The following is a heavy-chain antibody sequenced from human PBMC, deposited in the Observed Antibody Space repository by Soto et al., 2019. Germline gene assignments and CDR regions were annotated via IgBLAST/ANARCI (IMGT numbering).Heavy chain of an antibody. CDR1: GFTFSSYS. Sequence: GGSLRLSCAASGFTFSSYSMNWVRQAPGKGLEWVAFITSDGSNKYYADFVKGRFTISRDNSKNTLYLQMNSLRAEDTAVYYCAKDSGRWFGELLYYYYYMDVWGKGTTVTVSS. D-gene: IGHD3-10*01. CDR2: ITSDGSNK. V-gene: IGHV3-30*18. CDR3: AKDSGRWFGELLYYYYYMDV. J-gene: IGHJ6*03.